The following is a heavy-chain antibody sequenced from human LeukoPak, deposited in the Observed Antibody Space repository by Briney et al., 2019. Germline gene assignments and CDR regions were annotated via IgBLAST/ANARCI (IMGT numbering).Heavy chain of an antibody. CDR3: ARDRCSGGSCYTSPFAY. CDR1: GYILTSYV. Sequence: GASVKVSCKASGYILTSYVMHWVRQAPGQRLEWMGGINAGNGNTKYSQKFQGRVTITRDTSASTAYMELSSLRSEDTAVYYCARDRCSGGSCYTSPFAYWGQGTLVTVSS. V-gene: IGHV1-3*01. CDR2: INAGNGNT. J-gene: IGHJ4*02. D-gene: IGHD2-15*01.